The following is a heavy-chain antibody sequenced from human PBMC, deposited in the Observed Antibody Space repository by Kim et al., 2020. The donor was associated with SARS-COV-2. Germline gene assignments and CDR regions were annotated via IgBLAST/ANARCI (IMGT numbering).Heavy chain of an antibody. CDR2: INHSGST. D-gene: IGHD3-16*01. V-gene: IGHV4-34*01. CDR1: GGSFSGYY. Sequence: SETLSLTCAVYGGSFSGYYWSWIRQPPGKGLEWIGEINHSGSTNYNPSLKSRVTISVDTSKNQFSLKLSSVTAADTAVYYCARGRVGRGLGYYYYGMDVWGQGTTGTVSS. J-gene: IGHJ6*02. CDR3: ARGRVGRGLGYYYYGMDV.